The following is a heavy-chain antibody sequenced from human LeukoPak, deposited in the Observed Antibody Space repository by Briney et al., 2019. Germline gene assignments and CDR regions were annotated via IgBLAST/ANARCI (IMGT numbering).Heavy chain of an antibody. V-gene: IGHV4-39*01. CDR3: ASPAGSGSYGAHGAFDY. Sequence: SETLSLTCTVSGGXIXSSSYYWGWIRXXXXXXLXXIGSIXYSGRTYYNPSLKSRVTISVDTSKNQFSLKLSSVTAADTAVYYCASPAGSGSYGAHGAFDYWGQGTLVTVSS. CDR1: GGXIXSSSYY. CDR2: IXYSGRT. D-gene: IGHD4-17*01. J-gene: IGHJ4*02.